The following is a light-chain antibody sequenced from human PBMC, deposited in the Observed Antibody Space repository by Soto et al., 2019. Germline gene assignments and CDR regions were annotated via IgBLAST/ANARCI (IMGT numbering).Light chain of an antibody. CDR3: SSYTSSYTYV. CDR2: DVS. CDR1: SSDVGGYNF. V-gene: IGLV2-14*03. Sequence: QSALTQPASVSGSPGQSVTISCAGTSSDVGGYNFVSWYQQHPGKAPQLMIYDVSSRPSGVSNRFSGSKSGNTASLTISGLQAEDEADSYCSSYTSSYTYVFGTGTKVTVL. J-gene: IGLJ1*01.